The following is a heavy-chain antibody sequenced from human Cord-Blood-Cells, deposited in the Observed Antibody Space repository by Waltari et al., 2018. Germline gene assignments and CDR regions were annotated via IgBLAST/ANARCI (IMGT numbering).Heavy chain of an antibody. CDR3: ARERKKSGSYDAFDI. CDR1: GYSISSGYY. V-gene: IGHV4-38-2*02. Sequence: QVQLQESGAGLVEPSETLSLTCAVSGYSISSGYYWGWIGQPPGKGLEWIGSIYHSGSTYYNPSLKSRVTISVDTSKNQFSLKLSSVTAADTAVYYCARERKKSGSYDAFDIWGQGTMVTVSS. J-gene: IGHJ3*02. D-gene: IGHD1-26*01. CDR2: IYHSGST.